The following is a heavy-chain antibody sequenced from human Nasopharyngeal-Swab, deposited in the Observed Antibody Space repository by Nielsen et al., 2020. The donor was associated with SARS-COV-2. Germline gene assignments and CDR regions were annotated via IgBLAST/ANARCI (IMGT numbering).Heavy chain of an antibody. V-gene: IGHV3-23*01. CDR2: ISGSGGST. CDR1: GFPFLLSS. CDR3: ANAYCGGDCYSHDYYYYYGMDV. J-gene: IGHJ6*02. D-gene: IGHD2-21*02. Sequence: GESLKISCAASGFPFLLSSLLFVRQAPGKGLEWVSAISGSGGSTYYADSVKGRFTISRDNSKNTLYLQMNSLRAEDTAVYYCANAYCGGDCYSHDYYYYYGMDVWGQGTTVTVSS.